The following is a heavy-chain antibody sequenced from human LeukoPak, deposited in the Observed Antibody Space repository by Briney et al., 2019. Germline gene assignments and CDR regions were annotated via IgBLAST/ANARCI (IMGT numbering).Heavy chain of an antibody. CDR1: GGSISSYY. Sequence: SETLSLTCTVSGGSISSYYWSWIRQPAGKGLEWIGRIYTSGSTNCNPSLKGRVTMSVDTSKNQFSLKLSSVTAADTAVYYCARDREYSSSWLDYWGQGTLVTVSS. J-gene: IGHJ4*02. V-gene: IGHV4-4*07. CDR2: IYTSGST. D-gene: IGHD6-13*01. CDR3: ARDREYSSSWLDY.